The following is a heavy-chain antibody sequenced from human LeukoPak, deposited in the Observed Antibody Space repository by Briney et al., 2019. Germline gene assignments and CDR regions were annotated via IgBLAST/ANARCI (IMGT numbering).Heavy chain of an antibody. CDR2: ISSSGSTI. D-gene: IGHD6-19*01. CDR3: ARAYSSGWWVEDPYYYYGMDV. V-gene: IGHV3-11*01. J-gene: IGHJ6*02. Sequence: GGSLRLSCAASGFTFSDYYMSWIRQAPGKGLEWVSYISSSGSTIYYADSVKGRFTISRDNAKNSLYLQMNSLRAEDTAVYYCARAYSSGWWVEDPYYYYGMDVWGQGTTVTVSS. CDR1: GFTFSDYY.